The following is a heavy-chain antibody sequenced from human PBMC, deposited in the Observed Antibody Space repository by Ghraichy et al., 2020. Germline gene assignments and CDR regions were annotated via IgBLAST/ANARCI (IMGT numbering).Heavy chain of an antibody. CDR2: INHSGST. Sequence: SETLSLTCAVYGGSFSGYYWSWIRQPPGKGLEWIREINHSGSTNYNPSLKSRVTISVDTSKNQFSLKLSSVTAADTAVYYCARSPMIMATNDAFDIWGQGTMVTVSS. CDR1: GGSFSGYY. D-gene: IGHD5-12*01. V-gene: IGHV4-34*01. J-gene: IGHJ3*02. CDR3: ARSPMIMATNDAFDI.